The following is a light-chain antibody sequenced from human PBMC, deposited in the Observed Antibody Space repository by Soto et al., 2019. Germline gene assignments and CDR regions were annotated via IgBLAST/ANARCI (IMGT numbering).Light chain of an antibody. CDR2: DAS. Sequence: EIVLTQSPATLSLSPGDRATLSCRASQSVSTYLAWYQQKPGQAPRLLIYDASNRATGIPARFSGSGSGTDCTLTFSSLEPEDFAVYYCQQRSNWPWTFGQGTKVDIK. CDR1: QSVSTY. V-gene: IGKV3-11*01. CDR3: QQRSNWPWT. J-gene: IGKJ1*01.